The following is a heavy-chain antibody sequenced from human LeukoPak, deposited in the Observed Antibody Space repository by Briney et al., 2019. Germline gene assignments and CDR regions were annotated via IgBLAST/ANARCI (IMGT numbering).Heavy chain of an antibody. D-gene: IGHD5-18*01. J-gene: IGHJ3*02. Sequence: ASVKVSCKASGYTFTSYGISWVRQAPGQGLEWMGWISAYNGNTNYAQKLQGRVTMTTDTSTSTAYMELRSLRSDDTAVYYCARMVYSYGFTDAFDIWSQGTMVTVSS. V-gene: IGHV1-18*01. CDR2: ISAYNGNT. CDR1: GYTFTSYG. CDR3: ARMVYSYGFTDAFDI.